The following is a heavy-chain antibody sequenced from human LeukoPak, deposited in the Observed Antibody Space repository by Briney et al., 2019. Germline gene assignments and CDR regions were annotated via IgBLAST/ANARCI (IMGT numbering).Heavy chain of an antibody. CDR2: IYHSGST. CDR1: GGSISSSNW. J-gene: IGHJ6*02. CDR3: AKRLGYCSSTSCYIPHYYYGMDV. D-gene: IGHD2-2*02. Sequence: TLSLXCAVSGGSISSSNWWSWVRQPPGKGLEWIGEIYHSGSTNYNPSLKSRVTISVDKSKNQFSLKLSSVTAADTAVYYCAKRLGYCSSTSCYIPHYYYGMDVWGQGTTVTVSS. V-gene: IGHV4-4*02.